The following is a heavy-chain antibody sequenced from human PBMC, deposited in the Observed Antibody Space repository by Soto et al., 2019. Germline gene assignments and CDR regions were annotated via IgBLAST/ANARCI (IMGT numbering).Heavy chain of an antibody. CDR3: ALVSTRSHSYQIDV. CDR2: MNPNSGNT. CDR1: GYSFAGYD. D-gene: IGHD2-2*01. V-gene: IGHV1-8*01. J-gene: IGHJ6*02. Sequence: TSVKVSCKVPGYSFAGYDISCVRQATGQGLEWMGWMNPNSGNTGYAQKFQGRVTMTRNTSISTAYMELSSLRSEGTAVYYCALVSTRSHSYQIDVRVQRNTLPVSS.